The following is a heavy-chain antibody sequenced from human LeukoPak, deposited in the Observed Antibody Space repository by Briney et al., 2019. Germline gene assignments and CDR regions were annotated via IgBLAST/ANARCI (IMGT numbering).Heavy chain of an antibody. CDR2: INPNSGGT. Sequence: GASVKVSCKASGDTFSDYYIHWVRQAPGQGLEWVGWINPNSGGTDSAQKLQGRVTMTRDTSISATYMELRTLTSDDTAVYYCARGTRGSYSSIHDWGQGTLVTVSS. CDR1: GDTFSDYY. CDR3: ARGTRGSYSSIHD. D-gene: IGHD1-26*01. J-gene: IGHJ4*02. V-gene: IGHV1-2*02.